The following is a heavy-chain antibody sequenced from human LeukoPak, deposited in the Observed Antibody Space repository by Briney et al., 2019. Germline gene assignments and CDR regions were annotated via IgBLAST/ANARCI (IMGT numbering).Heavy chain of an antibody. D-gene: IGHD6-6*01. CDR2: ISSSSSTI. CDR1: GFTFSSYS. CDR3: ARDVIAATNYYYYYYMDV. V-gene: IGHV3-48*04. J-gene: IGHJ6*03. Sequence: GGSLRLSCAASGFTFSSYSMNWVRQAPGKGLEWVSYISSSSSTIYYADSVKGRFTISRDNAKNSLYLQMNSLRAEDTAVYYCARDVIAATNYYYYYYMDVWGKGTTVTVSS.